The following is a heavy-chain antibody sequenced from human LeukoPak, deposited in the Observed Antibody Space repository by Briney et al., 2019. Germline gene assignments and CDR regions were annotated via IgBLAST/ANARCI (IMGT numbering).Heavy chain of an antibody. CDR3: ARGSLGYSSGLFDY. Sequence: SVKVSCKASGYTFTSYDINWVRQAPGQGLEWMGGIIPIFGTANYAQKFQGRVTITADESTSTAYMELSSLRSEDTAVYYCARGSLGYSSGLFDYWGQGTLVTVSS. CDR2: IIPIFGTA. CDR1: GYTFTSYD. D-gene: IGHD5-18*01. J-gene: IGHJ4*02. V-gene: IGHV1-69*13.